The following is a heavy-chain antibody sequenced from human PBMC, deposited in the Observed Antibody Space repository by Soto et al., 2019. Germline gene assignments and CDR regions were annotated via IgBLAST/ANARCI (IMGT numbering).Heavy chain of an antibody. D-gene: IGHD2-15*01. V-gene: IGHV1-69*01. CDR3: ATGVVAATKIAFDI. CDR2: IIPIFGTA. Sequence: QVQLVQSGAEVKKPGSSVKVSCKASGGTFSSYAISWVRQAPGQGLEWMGGIIPIFGTANYAQKFQGRVTITADESTSKAYMELSSLRSEDTAVYYCATGVVAATKIAFDIWGQGTMVTVSS. J-gene: IGHJ3*02. CDR1: GGTFSSYA.